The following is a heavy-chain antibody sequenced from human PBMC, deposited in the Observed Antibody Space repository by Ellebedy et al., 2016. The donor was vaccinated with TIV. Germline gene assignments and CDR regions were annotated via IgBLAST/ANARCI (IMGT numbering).Heavy chain of an antibody. Sequence: GESLKISCTTSGFTFADYALVWFRQAPGKGLEWVGFISSKRYGGRPEHAASLKGRFSISRDDARSVVYLQMNSLQSEDTAVYYCTTGDFWSGFDYWGQGTLVTVSS. CDR3: TTGDFWSGFDY. D-gene: IGHD3-3*01. J-gene: IGHJ4*02. V-gene: IGHV3-49*03. CDR2: ISSKRYGGRP. CDR1: GFTFADYA.